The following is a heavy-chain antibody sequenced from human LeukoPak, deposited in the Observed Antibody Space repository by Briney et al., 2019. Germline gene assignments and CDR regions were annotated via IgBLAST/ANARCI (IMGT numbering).Heavy chain of an antibody. D-gene: IGHD3-22*01. CDR2: IRNKAYGGTT. J-gene: IGHJ4*02. CDR3: TRGVRYYYDSSGHSYYFNY. Sequence: GGSLRLSCTASGYTFGDYAMGWFRQAPGKGLEWVGFIRNKAYGGTTEYAASVKGRFTISRDDSKSIAYLQVNSLKTEDTAVYYCTRGVRYYYDSSGHSYYFNYWGQGTLVTVSS. V-gene: IGHV3-49*03. CDR1: GYTFGDYA.